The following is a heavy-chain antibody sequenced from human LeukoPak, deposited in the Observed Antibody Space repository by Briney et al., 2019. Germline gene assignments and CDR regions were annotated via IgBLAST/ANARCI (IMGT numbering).Heavy chain of an antibody. Sequence: GGSLSLSYAASGFTFSSYAMQWVRQAPGRGLEWVAVISYDGSNKYYADSVKGRFTISRDNSKNTLYLQMNSLRAEDTAVYYCARDYSRFRNDGPFDYWGQGTLVTVSS. CDR3: ARDYSRFRNDGPFDY. CDR1: GFTFSSYA. V-gene: IGHV3-30-3*01. J-gene: IGHJ4*02. CDR2: ISYDGSNK. D-gene: IGHD1-1*01.